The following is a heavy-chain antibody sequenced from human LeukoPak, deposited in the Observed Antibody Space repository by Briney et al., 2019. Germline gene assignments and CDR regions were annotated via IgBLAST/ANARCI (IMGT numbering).Heavy chain of an antibody. CDR2: IYYSGST. CDR3: ARARPNYDFWSGPHIGGGAYFDY. D-gene: IGHD3-3*01. Sequence: SETLSLTCTVSGGSISSGGYSWSWIRQPPGKGLEWIGYIYYSGSTYYNPSLKSRVTISVDTSKNQFSLKLSSVTAADTAVYYCARARPNYDFWSGPHIGGGAYFDYWGQGTLVTVSS. J-gene: IGHJ4*02. CDR1: GGSISSGGYS. V-gene: IGHV4-30-4*07.